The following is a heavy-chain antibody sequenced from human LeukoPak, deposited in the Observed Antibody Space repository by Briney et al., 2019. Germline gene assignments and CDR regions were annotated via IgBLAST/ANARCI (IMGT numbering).Heavy chain of an antibody. D-gene: IGHD6-13*01. V-gene: IGHV3-7*01. CDR2: IKQDGSEK. CDR3: ARDSAGNDY. CDR1: GFTFSNAW. J-gene: IGHJ4*02. Sequence: GGSLRLSCAASGFTFSNAWMSWVRQAPGKGLEWVANIKQDGSEKYYVDSVKGRFTISRDNAKNSLYLQMSSLRAEDTAMYYCARDSAGNDYWGQGTLVTVSS.